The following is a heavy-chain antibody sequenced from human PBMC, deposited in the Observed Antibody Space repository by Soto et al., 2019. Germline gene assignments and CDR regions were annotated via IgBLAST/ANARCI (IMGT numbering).Heavy chain of an antibody. D-gene: IGHD3-9*01. V-gene: IGHV1-18*01. CDR1: GYTFTSYG. J-gene: IGHJ6*02. CDR2: SSAYNGNT. Sequence: QVQLVQSGAEVKKPGASVKVSCKASGYTFTSYGISWVRQAPGQGLEWMGWSSAYNGNTNYAQKLQGRVTMTTDTSTSTAYMELRSLRSDDTAVYYCARTYDILTGYYKRTPERMDVWGQGTTVTVSS. CDR3: ARTYDILTGYYKRTPERMDV.